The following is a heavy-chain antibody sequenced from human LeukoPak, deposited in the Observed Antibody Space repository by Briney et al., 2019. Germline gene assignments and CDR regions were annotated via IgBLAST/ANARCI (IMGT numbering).Heavy chain of an antibody. D-gene: IGHD3-3*01. Sequence: SETLSLTCAVYGGSFSGYYWSWIRQPPGKGLEWIGEINHSGSTNYNPSLKSRVSISVDTSKNQFSLKLSSVTAADTAVYYCARGPLRSGYYRPNWFDPWGQGTLVTVSS. CDR1: GGSFSGYY. CDR2: INHSGST. J-gene: IGHJ5*02. CDR3: ARGPLRSGYYRPNWFDP. V-gene: IGHV4-34*01.